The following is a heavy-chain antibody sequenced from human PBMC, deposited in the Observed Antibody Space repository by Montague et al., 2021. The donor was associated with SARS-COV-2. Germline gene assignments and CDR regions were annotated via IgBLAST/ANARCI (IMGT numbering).Heavy chain of an antibody. CDR3: ARVRYYGSGTSLGMDV. CDR1: GGSFSGYY. Sequence: SETLSLTCAVYGGSFSGYYWSRIRQPPGKGLEWIGEINHSGSANDNPSLKSRVTISVDTSKNQFSLKLSSVTAADTAVYYCARVRYYGSGTSLGMDVWGQGTTVTVSS. D-gene: IGHD3-10*01. CDR2: INHSGSA. J-gene: IGHJ6*02. V-gene: IGHV4-34*01.